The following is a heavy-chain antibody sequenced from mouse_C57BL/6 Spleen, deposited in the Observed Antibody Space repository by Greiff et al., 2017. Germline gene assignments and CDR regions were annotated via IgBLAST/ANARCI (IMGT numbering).Heavy chain of an antibody. CDR1: GYTFTDYY. V-gene: IGHV1-19*01. CDR3: ARGRPTVGATDYAMDY. Sequence: EVKLQESGPVLVKPGASVKMSCKASGYTFTDYYMNWVKQSHGKSLEWIGVINPYNGGTSYNQKFKGKATLTVDKSSSTAYMELNSLTSEDSAVYYCARGRPTVGATDYAMDYWGQGTSVTVSS. D-gene: IGHD1-1*01. CDR2: INPYNGGT. J-gene: IGHJ4*01.